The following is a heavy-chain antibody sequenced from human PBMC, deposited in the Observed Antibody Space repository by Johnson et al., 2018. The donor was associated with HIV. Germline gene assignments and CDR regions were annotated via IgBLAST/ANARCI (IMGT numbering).Heavy chain of an antibody. V-gene: IGHV3-30*18. Sequence: HVQLLDSCLFFLPPCLSLLLSSSSSSFPFPPFFLSFFRPAPGMGPEWVAVISYDGSNKYYSDSVKGRFTISRDNSKNTLYLKMHSLRPEDTAVYYCAKDQLVGATYAAFDIWGQGTMVTVSS. D-gene: IGHD1-26*01. CDR2: ISYDGSNK. CDR1: SFPFPPFF. J-gene: IGHJ3*02. CDR3: AKDQLVGATYAAFDI.